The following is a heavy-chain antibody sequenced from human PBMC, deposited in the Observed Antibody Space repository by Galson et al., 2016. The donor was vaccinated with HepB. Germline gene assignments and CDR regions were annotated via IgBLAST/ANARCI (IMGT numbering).Heavy chain of an antibody. D-gene: IGHD3-22*01. J-gene: IGHJ5*02. CDR1: GYTFRNYW. CDR3: ARGEKGYSEGAS. CDR2: INNDRVEK. V-gene: IGHV3-7*01. Sequence: SLRLSCATSGYTFRNYWISWVRQAPGKGLEWVANINNDRVEKNYAGSVKGRFTISRDNAKNSLYLQMDSLRVEDTGFYYCARGEKGYSEGASWGQGTLVTVSS.